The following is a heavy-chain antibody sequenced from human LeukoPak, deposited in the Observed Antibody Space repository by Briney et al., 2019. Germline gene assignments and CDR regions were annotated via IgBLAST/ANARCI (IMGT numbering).Heavy chain of an antibody. Sequence: ASAKVSCKASGYTFTGYYMNWVRQAPGQGLEWMGWINPDSGGTHYAQKFQGRVTMTRDTSISTAYMELSRLRSDDTAAYYCARGSAGRPYYFDYWGQGTLVTVSS. CDR3: ARGSAGRPYYFDY. V-gene: IGHV1-2*02. CDR1: GYTFTGYY. CDR2: INPDSGGT. J-gene: IGHJ4*02.